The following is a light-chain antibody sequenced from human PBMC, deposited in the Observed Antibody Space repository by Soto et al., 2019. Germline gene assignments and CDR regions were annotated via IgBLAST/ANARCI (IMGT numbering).Light chain of an antibody. CDR3: QQRSNWPPIT. J-gene: IGKJ5*01. Sequence: EVVLTQSPVTLSLSPGERATLSCSASQSFRGLLAWYQQKPGQAPRFLIYDASNRATGIPARFSGSGSGTDFTLTISSLEPEDFAVYYCQQRSNWPPITFGQGTRLEIK. CDR1: QSFRGL. CDR2: DAS. V-gene: IGKV3-11*01.